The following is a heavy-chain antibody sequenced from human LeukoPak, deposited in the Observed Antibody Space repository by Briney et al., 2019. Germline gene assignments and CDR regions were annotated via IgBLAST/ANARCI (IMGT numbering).Heavy chain of an antibody. CDR3: AKAVYGSGKPWFDP. D-gene: IGHD3-10*01. J-gene: IGHJ5*02. CDR2: ISGSGGAT. V-gene: IGHV3-23*01. Sequence: PGGSRRLSCAASGLTFSNYAMTWVRQAPGRGLDWVSSISGSGGATYYADSVKGRFTISRDNSKNTLYLQMNSLRAEDTAVYHCAKAVYGSGKPWFDPWGQGALVTVSS. CDR1: GLTFSNYA.